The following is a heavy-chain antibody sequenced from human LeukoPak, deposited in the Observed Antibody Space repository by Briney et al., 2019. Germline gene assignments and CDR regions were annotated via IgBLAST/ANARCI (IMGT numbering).Heavy chain of an antibody. Sequence: SETLSLTCTVAGGSITSYFWTWIRQPPGKGLEWIGYIYHSGTTNYNPSLRGRVTISADTSKNQFSLRLNSVTAADTAVYYCARTRPFDAFDIWGQGTMVTVSS. CDR2: IYHSGTT. CDR3: ARTRPFDAFDI. V-gene: IGHV4-59*01. J-gene: IGHJ3*02. CDR1: GGSITSYF.